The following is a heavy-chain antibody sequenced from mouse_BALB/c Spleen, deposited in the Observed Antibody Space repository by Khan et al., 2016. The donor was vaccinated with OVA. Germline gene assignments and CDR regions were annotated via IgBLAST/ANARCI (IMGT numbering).Heavy chain of an antibody. CDR1: GFTFSNYW. CDR3: INGLFYDYAMDY. Sequence: EVQLQESGGGLVKPGGSMKLSCAASGFTFSNYWMNWVRQSPEKGLEWVAEIRLKSDNYATHYAESGKGRFTISRDDSKSSVTLPMNDLRAGDTGIYYCINGLFYDYAMDYWGQGTSVTVSS. V-gene: IGHV6-6*02. D-gene: IGHD1-1*01. CDR2: IRLKSDNYAT. J-gene: IGHJ4*01.